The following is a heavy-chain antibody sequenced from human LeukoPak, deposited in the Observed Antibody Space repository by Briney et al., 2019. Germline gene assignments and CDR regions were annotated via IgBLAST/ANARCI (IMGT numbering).Heavy chain of an antibody. D-gene: IGHD3-22*01. CDR2: IKRKTDGGTT. J-gene: IGHJ4*02. V-gene: IGHV3-15*01. CDR3: TTRHYYDSDFDY. Sequence: PGRSLRLSCAPSGLTFSNAWMNWVRHAPGKGLEWVGRIKRKTDGGTTDYAAPVKGRFTISRDDSKNTLFLQMNSVKTEDTAVYYCTTRHYYDSDFDYWGQGTLVTVSS. CDR1: GLTFSNAW.